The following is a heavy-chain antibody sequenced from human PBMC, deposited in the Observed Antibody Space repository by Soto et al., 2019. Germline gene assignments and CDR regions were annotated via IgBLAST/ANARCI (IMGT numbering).Heavy chain of an antibody. CDR2: ISPYSGNT. CDR1: GYIFVNYG. J-gene: IGHJ6*02. V-gene: IGHV1-18*01. CDR3: AMXDNYVTPTPQDV. Sequence: QVQLVQSGDEVKKPGASVKVSCKASGYIFVNYGIAWVRQAPGQGLEWMGWISPYSGNTHYASKVQGRLTMTTDTXTSTXYXXXXXXTXXXTAXYYCAMXDNYVTPTPQDVWGQGTTVTVSS. D-gene: IGHD3-16*01.